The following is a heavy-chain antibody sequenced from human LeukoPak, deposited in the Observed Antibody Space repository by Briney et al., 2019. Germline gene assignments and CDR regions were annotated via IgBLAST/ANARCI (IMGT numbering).Heavy chain of an antibody. CDR3: ARIRFLEWLSPDCFDY. V-gene: IGHV4-38-2*02. CDR2: IYHSGST. D-gene: IGHD3-3*01. CDR1: GYSISIGYY. J-gene: IGHJ4*02. Sequence: SETLSLTCTISGYSISIGYYWGWIRQPPGKGLEWIGRIYHSGSTYYNQSLKSRVTISVDTSKNQFSLKLSSVTAADTAVYYCARIRFLEWLSPDCFDYWGQGTLVTVSS.